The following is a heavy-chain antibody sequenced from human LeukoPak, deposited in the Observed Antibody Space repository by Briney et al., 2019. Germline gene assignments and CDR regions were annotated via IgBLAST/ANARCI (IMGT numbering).Heavy chain of an antibody. CDR3: AKGQTWASVYFDS. CDR1: GVTFSSYA. V-gene: IGHV3-23*01. Sequence: GSLTLSCAASGVTFSSYAMSWGRRAPGKGRWYISAISISGDDTLYADSGKGGFPISRDNFKNTLYLQMNRLRAEDTAVYYCAKGQTWASVYFDSWGQGTLVTVSS. D-gene: IGHD7-27*01. CDR2: ISISGDDT. J-gene: IGHJ4*02.